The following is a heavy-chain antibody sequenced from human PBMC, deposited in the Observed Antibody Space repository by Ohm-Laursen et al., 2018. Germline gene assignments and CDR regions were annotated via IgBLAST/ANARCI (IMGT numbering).Heavy chain of an antibody. D-gene: IGHD3-22*01. CDR3: ARVLARYYDSSGYGY. J-gene: IGHJ4*02. V-gene: IGHV4-34*01. CDR1: GGSFSGYY. Sequence: GTLSLTCAVYGGSFSGYYWSWIRQPPGKGLEWIGEINHSGSTNYNPSLKSRVTISVDTSKNQFSLKLSSVTAADTAVYYCARVLARYYDSSGYGYWSQGTLVTVSS. CDR2: INHSGST.